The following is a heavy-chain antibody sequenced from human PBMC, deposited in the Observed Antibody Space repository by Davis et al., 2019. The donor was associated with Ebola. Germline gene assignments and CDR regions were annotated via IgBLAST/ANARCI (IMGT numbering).Heavy chain of an antibody. CDR2: IYYSGST. Sequence: SEPLSPTCTLPGGSISSSSYYWGWIRQPPGNGLEWIGSIYYSGSTYYNPSLKSRVTISVDTSKNQFSLKLSSVTAADTAVYYCAKLGGPIVVVPAAIRYYYGMDVWGQVTTVTVSS. CDR3: AKLGGPIVVVPAAIRYYYGMDV. CDR1: GGSISSSSYY. J-gene: IGHJ6*02. D-gene: IGHD2-2*02. V-gene: IGHV4-39*01.